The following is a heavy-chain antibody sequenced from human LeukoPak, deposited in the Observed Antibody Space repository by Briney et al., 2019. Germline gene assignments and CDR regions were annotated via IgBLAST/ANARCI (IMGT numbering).Heavy chain of an antibody. V-gene: IGHV3-30-3*01. CDR2: ISYDGSNK. CDR1: GFTFSSYA. Sequence: GGSLRLSCAASGFTFSSYAMHWVRQAPGKGLEWVAVISYDGSNKYYADSVKGRFTISRDNSKNTLYLQMNSLRAEDTAVYYCARVGSGSYGWFDPWGQGTLVTVSS. J-gene: IGHJ5*02. D-gene: IGHD1-26*01. CDR3: ARVGSGSYGWFDP.